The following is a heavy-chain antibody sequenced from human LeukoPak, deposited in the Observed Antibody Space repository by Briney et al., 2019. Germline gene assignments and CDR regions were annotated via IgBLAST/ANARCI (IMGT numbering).Heavy chain of an antibody. Sequence: GGSLRLSCAASGFTCSSSAMSWVRQVPGKGLEWVSGTSGSGGSTYYADSVKGHFTISRDNSKNTLHLQMNSLRAEDTAIYYCAKDLIAYSYGHAGRSNFDYWGQGTLVTVSS. CDR1: GFTCSSSA. CDR2: TSGSGGST. CDR3: AKDLIAYSYGHAGRSNFDY. J-gene: IGHJ4*02. D-gene: IGHD5-18*01. V-gene: IGHV3-23*01.